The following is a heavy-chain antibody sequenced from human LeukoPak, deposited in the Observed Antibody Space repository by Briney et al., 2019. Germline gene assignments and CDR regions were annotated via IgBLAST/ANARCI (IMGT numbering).Heavy chain of an antibody. CDR3: ARLREIPVFGVVTKSTSYFDY. J-gene: IGHJ4*02. CDR1: GFTFSTYW. Sequence: GGSLRLSCAASGFTFSTYWMTWVRQAPGKGLEWVANIKQDGSEKYYVDSVKGRFTISRDNAKNSLYLQMNSLRAEDTAVYYCARLREIPVFGVVTKSTSYFDYWGQGTLVTVSS. D-gene: IGHD3-3*01. CDR2: IKQDGSEK. V-gene: IGHV3-7*01.